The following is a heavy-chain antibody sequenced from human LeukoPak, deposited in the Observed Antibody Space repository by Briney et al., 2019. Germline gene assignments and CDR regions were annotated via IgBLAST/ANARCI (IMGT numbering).Heavy chain of an antibody. CDR1: GFTFTSSA. D-gene: IGHD1-1*01. Sequence: GTSVKVSCKASGFTFTSSAMQWVRQARGQRLEWIGWIVVGSGNTNYAQKFQERVTITRDMSTSTAYMELSSLRSEDTAVYYCAAQLEYLGGGRSPTDYWGQGTLVTVSS. V-gene: IGHV1-58*02. CDR3: AAQLEYLGGGRSPTDY. J-gene: IGHJ4*02. CDR2: IVVGSGNT.